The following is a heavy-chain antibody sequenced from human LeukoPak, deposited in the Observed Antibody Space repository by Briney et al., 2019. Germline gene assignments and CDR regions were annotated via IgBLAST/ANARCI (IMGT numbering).Heavy chain of an antibody. J-gene: IGHJ4*02. D-gene: IGHD3-22*01. Sequence: SLRLSCTASGFTFGDFAMNWVRQAPGKGLEWVGFIRSKAHGRTTEYAASVKGPFIISTDDSKSSAYLQMNSLKTEDTAVYFCNRWHSSGLSHSNVGGRENGDTVSS. CDR2: IRSKAHGRTT. V-gene: IGHV3-49*04. CDR1: GFTFGDFA. CDR3: NRWHSSGLSHSNV.